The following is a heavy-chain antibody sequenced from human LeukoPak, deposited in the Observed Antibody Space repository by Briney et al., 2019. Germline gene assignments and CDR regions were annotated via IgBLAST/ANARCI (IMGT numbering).Heavy chain of an antibody. CDR1: VYTFTSYG. J-gene: IGHJ3*02. V-gene: IGHV1-18*01. D-gene: IGHD6-19*01. CDR3: ARDGDSSGWYSAFDI. Sequence: ASVKVSCKASVYTFTSYGISWVRQAPGQGGEWMGWISAYKGNTNYAQKLQGRVTMTTDTSTSTAYMEPRSLRSDHTAVYYCARDGDSSGWYSAFDIWGQGKMVTVSS. CDR2: ISAYKGNT.